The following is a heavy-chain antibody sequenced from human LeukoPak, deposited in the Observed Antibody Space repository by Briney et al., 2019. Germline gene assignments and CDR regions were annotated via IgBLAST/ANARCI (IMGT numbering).Heavy chain of an antibody. CDR3: ATEDNSSSSLRWFDP. D-gene: IGHD6-6*01. V-gene: IGHV1-24*01. Sequence: ASVKVSCKVSGYTLTELSMHWVRQAPGKGLEWMGGFDPEDGETIYAQKFQGRVTMTEDTSTDTAYMELSSLRSEDTAVYYCATEDNSSSSLRWFDPWGQGTLVTVSS. J-gene: IGHJ5*02. CDR2: FDPEDGET. CDR1: GYTLTELS.